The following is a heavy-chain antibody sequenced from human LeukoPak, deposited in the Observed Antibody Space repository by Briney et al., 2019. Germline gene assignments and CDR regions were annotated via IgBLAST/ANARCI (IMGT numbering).Heavy chain of an antibody. J-gene: IGHJ6*02. V-gene: IGHV4-59*01. CDR2: IYYSGST. Sequence: SETLSLTCTVSGGSIGSYYWSWIRQPPGKGLEWIGYIYYSGSTNYNPSLKSRVTISVDTSKNQFSLKLSSVTAADTAVYYCARGGNRKHYYYYGMDVWGQGTTVTVSS. CDR3: ARGGNRKHYYYYGMDV. CDR1: GGSIGSYY.